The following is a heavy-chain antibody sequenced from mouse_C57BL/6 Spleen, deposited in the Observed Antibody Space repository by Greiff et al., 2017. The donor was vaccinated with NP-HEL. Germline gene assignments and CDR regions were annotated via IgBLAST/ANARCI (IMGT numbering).Heavy chain of an antibody. CDR1: GYTFTTYP. Sequence: QVQLQQSGAELVKPGASVKMSCQASGYTFTTYPIEWMKQNHGQSLEWIGNFHPYNDDTKYNAKFKGKATLTVEKSSSTFYLELSRLTSDDSAFYYCARGGGSSHYFDYWGQGTTLTVSS. CDR2: FHPYNDDT. CDR3: ARGGGSSHYFDY. D-gene: IGHD1-1*01. V-gene: IGHV1-47*01. J-gene: IGHJ2*01.